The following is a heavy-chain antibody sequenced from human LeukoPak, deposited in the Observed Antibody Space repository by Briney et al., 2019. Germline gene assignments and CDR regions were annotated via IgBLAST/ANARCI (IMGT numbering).Heavy chain of an antibody. CDR2: ISPSGAST. V-gene: IGHV1-46*01. CDR1: GYTFTGYY. D-gene: IGHD1-1*01. Sequence: GASVKVSCKASGYTFTGYYMHWVRQAPGQGLEWMGIISPSGASTSYAQKFQGRVTMTRDTSTSTVYMELSSLRSEDTAVYYCTRGGYGGPRVAFDYWGQGTLVTVSS. J-gene: IGHJ4*02. CDR3: TRGGYGGPRVAFDY.